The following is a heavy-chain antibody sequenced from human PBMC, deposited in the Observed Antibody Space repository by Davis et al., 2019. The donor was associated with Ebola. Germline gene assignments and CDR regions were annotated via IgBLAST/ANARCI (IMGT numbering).Heavy chain of an antibody. CDR1: GFTFSSYA. D-gene: IGHD6-19*01. CDR2: ISYDGSNR. V-gene: IGHV3-30*04. Sequence: GGSLRLSCAASGFTFSSYAMHWVRQAPGKGLEWVALISYDGSNRNYADSVKGRFTISRDNSKNALYLQMNSLRAEDTAVYYCAKDKFQWRNGLLDYWGQGTLVTVSS. J-gene: IGHJ4*02. CDR3: AKDKFQWRNGLLDY.